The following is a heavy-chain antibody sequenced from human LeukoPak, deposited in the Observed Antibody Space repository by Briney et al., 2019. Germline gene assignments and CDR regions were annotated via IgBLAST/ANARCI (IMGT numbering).Heavy chain of an antibody. CDR1: GGSISSGGYY. J-gene: IGHJ4*02. CDR3: ARERIKDYYLDY. D-gene: IGHD1-26*01. V-gene: IGHV4-31*03. Sequence: PSETLSLTCTVSGGSISSGGYYWSWIRQHPGKGLEWIGYIYYSGGTYYNPSLKSRVTISVDTSKNQFSLKLSSVTAADTAVYYCARERIKDYYLDYWGQGTLVTVSS. CDR2: IYYSGGT.